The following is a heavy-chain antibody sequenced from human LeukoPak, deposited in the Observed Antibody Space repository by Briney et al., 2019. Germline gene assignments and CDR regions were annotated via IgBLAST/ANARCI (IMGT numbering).Heavy chain of an antibody. J-gene: IGHJ4*02. V-gene: IGHV3-23*01. CDR2: ISGSGGST. D-gene: IGHD6-13*01. CDR1: GFTFSSYG. CDR3: AKDRPTVYSSSWLHFLDS. Sequence: GGSLRLSCAASGFTFSSYGMSWVRQAPGKGLEWVSAISGSGGSTYYADSVRGRFTISRDNSKNTLYLQMNSLRADDTAVYYCAKDRPTVYSSSWLHFLDSWGQGTLVTVSS.